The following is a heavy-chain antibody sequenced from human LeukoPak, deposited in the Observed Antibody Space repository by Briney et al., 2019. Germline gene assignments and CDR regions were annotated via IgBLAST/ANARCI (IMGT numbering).Heavy chain of an antibody. V-gene: IGHV4-39*01. J-gene: IGHJ4*02. CDR1: GGSISGSSYY. Sequence: SETLSLTCTVSGGSISGSSYYWGWRRQPPGGGLWWVGSISSSGSTYYNPSLKSRVTISVDTSKNQFSLKLSSVTAADTAVYYCARLMVAAAPVHYWGQGTLVTISS. CDR3: ARLMVAAAPVHY. CDR2: ISSSGST. D-gene: IGHD2-15*01.